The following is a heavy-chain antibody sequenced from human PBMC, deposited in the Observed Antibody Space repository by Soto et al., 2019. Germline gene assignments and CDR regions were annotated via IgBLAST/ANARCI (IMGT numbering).Heavy chain of an antibody. Sequence: GGSLRLSCAASGFSFNYAWMNWVRQAPGKGLEWVGRIKSETDGGTTDYADPVKGGFTLSRDDSKNTLYLQMNSLVTEDTAVYHCTTDNSFYHYYGVDVWGQGTTVTVSS. CDR1: GFSFNYAW. D-gene: IGHD1-1*01. J-gene: IGHJ6*02. CDR3: TTDNSFYHYYGVDV. CDR2: IKSETDGGTT. V-gene: IGHV3-15*07.